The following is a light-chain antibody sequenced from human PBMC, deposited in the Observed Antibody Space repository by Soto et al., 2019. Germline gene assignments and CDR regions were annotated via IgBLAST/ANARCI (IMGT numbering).Light chain of an antibody. Sequence: SVLTQPASVAGSPGQSITISCTGTSSDVGGYNYVSWYQQHPGKAPKLMIYDVSNRPSGVSNRFSGSKSGNTASLTISGLQAEDEADYYCSSYTSSSGVFGTGTKVTAL. CDR2: DVS. J-gene: IGLJ1*01. CDR1: SSDVGGYNY. CDR3: SSYTSSSGV. V-gene: IGLV2-14*01.